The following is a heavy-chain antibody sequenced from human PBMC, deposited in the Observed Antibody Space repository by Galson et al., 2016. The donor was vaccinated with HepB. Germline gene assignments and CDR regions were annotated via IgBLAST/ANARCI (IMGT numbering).Heavy chain of an antibody. CDR1: GYTLSEFS. V-gene: IGHV1-24*01. J-gene: IGHJ4*02. CDR3: ATGEWGSSWEY. D-gene: IGHD6-13*01. CDR2: FDPEDGET. Sequence: SVKVSCKVSGYTLSEFSMHWVRQAPGKGLEWMESFDPEDGETIYAQKFQGRVTMTEDTSTYTAYMELSSLRSEDTAVYYCATGEWGSSWEYWGQGTLVTVSS.